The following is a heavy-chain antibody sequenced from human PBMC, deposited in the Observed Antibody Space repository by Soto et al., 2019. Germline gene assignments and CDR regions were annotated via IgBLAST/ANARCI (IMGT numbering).Heavy chain of an antibody. CDR1: GFTFGNFH. D-gene: IGHD5-12*01. J-gene: IGHJ4*02. V-gene: IGHV3-23*01. Sequence: EVQLLESGGGLVQPGGSLRLSCAGSGFTFGNFHMTWVRQAPGKGLEWVSSISDNSNDKYYALSVRGRFAISRDNSRSTLYLQMNSLRVEATGIYYCGKTPYRRSFFFWGQGTLVTVSS. CDR2: ISDNSNDK. CDR3: GKTPYRRSFFF.